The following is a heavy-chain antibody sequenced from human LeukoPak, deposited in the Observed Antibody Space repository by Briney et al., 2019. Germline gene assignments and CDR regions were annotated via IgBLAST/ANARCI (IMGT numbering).Heavy chain of an antibody. J-gene: IGHJ3*02. V-gene: IGHV3-74*01. CDR2: INSDGSST. Sequence: GGSLRLSCAAPGLNFDDYAIHWVRQAPGKGLVWVSRINSDGSSTSYADSVKGRFTISRDNAKNTLYLQMNSLRAEDTAVYYCARVGALAPGTTIFGVVDAFDIWGQGTMVTVSS. D-gene: IGHD3-3*01. CDR3: ARVGALAPGTTIFGVVDAFDI. CDR1: GLNFDDYA.